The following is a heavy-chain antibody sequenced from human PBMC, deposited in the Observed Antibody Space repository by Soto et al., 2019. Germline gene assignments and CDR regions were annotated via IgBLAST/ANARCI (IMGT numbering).Heavy chain of an antibody. Sequence: QVQLVQSGAEVKKPGSSVKVSCKASGGAFSSSAITWVRQAPGQGLEWMGSFIPIFGAPIYAQNFQGRVTTTADESTSTAYMELSSLRSDDTAVYYCASPLAYGDPGRHWGQGTLVTVSS. CDR1: GGAFSSSA. V-gene: IGHV1-69*18. D-gene: IGHD4-17*01. CDR3: ASPLAYGDPGRH. J-gene: IGHJ4*02. CDR2: FIPIFGAP.